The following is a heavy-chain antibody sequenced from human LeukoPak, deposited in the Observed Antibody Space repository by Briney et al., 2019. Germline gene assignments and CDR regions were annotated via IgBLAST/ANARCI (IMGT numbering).Heavy chain of an antibody. Sequence: GGSLRLSCAASGFTFSSYAMSWVRQAPGKGLEWVSAISGSGGSTYYADSVKGRFTISRDNSKNTLYLQMNSLRAEDTAVYYCASPSHIVGATPYYFDYWGQGTLVTVSS. CDR1: GFTFSSYA. CDR2: ISGSGGST. V-gene: IGHV3-23*01. D-gene: IGHD1-26*01. CDR3: ASPSHIVGATPYYFDY. J-gene: IGHJ4*02.